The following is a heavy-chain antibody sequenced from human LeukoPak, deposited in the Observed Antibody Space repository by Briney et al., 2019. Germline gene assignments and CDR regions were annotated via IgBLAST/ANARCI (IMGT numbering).Heavy chain of an antibody. CDR3: ARSGFWSGYSNY. Sequence: ASVKVSCKASGYTFTSYGISWVRQAPGQGLEWMGWISAYNGNTNYAQKFQGRVTITTDESTSTAYMELSSLRSEDTAVYYWARSGFWSGYSNYWGQGTLVTVSS. D-gene: IGHD3-3*01. J-gene: IGHJ4*02. CDR2: ISAYNGNT. V-gene: IGHV1-18*01. CDR1: GYTFTSYG.